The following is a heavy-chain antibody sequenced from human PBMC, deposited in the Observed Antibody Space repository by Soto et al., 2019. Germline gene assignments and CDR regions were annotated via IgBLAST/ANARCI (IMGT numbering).Heavy chain of an antibody. V-gene: IGHV4-31*03. CDR1: GGSITRGGYY. J-gene: IGHJ4*02. CDR3: ERDPAP. Sequence: SETLSLTCTVSGGSITRGGYYWSWIRQHPGKGLEWIGYIYNSGTTYYNPSLKSRVTISVDTSKNQFSLKLTSVTAADTAVYYCERDPAPWGQGTLVTVSS. CDR2: IYNSGTT.